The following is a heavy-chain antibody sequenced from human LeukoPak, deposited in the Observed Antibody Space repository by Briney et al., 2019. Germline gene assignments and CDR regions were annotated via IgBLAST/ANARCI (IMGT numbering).Heavy chain of an antibody. Sequence: ASVTVSCTASGYTLTSYYLHWLRQAPGQGLEWMAIINPSGGSTSHAQKFQGRVTMTRDSSASTVYMELSSLRSEDTAVYYCASVYKHGMDVWGQGTTVTVSS. D-gene: IGHD5-24*01. V-gene: IGHV1-46*01. CDR1: GYTLTSYY. CDR3: ASVYKHGMDV. J-gene: IGHJ6*02. CDR2: INPSGGST.